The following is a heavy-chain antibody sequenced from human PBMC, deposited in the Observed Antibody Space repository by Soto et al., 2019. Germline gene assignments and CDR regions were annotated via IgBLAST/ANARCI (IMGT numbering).Heavy chain of an antibody. V-gene: IGHV3-48*01. CDR1: GFTFSRYS. CDR2: ISSSSSII. Sequence: PGGSLRLSCAASGFTFSRYSMNWVRQAPGKGLEWVSYISSSSSIIYYADSVKCRFTISRHNSKNTLYLQMNSLRAEDTAVYYCASYAGMTTVTTTPPDSFDIWGQGTMVTVSS. CDR3: ASYAGMTTVTTTPPDSFDI. D-gene: IGHD4-17*01. J-gene: IGHJ3*02.